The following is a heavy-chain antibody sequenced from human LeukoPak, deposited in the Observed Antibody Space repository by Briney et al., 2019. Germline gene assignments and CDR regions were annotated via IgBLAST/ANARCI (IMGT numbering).Heavy chain of an antibody. J-gene: IGHJ4*02. CDR3: ARLQWLVLVDY. CDR2: IYYSGST. CDR1: GGSISSSYY. D-gene: IGHD6-19*01. Sequence: PSETLSLTCTVSGGSISSSYYWGWIRQPPGKGLEWIGSIYYSGSTYYNPSLKSRVTISVDTSKNQFSLKLSSVTAADTAVYYCARLQWLVLVDYWGQGTLVTVSS. V-gene: IGHV4-39*01.